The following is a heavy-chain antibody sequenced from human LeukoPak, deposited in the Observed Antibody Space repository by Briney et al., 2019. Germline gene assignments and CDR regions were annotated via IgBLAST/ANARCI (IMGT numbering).Heavy chain of an antibody. CDR3: ARDLRYCSSTSCYPRWFAP. D-gene: IGHD2-2*01. V-gene: IGHV4-39*07. J-gene: IGHJ5*02. CDR2: IYYSGNT. Sequence: SETLSLTCTVSGGSITSSSHYWGWIRQPPGKGLEWIGSIYYSGNTYSNPSLKSRVTISVDTSKNQFSLKVSSVTAADTAVYYCARDLRYCSSTSCYPRWFAPWGQGTLVTVSS. CDR1: GGSITSSSHY.